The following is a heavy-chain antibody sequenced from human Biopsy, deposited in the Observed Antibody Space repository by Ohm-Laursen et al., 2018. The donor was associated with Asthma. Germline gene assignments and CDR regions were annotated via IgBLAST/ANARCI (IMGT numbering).Heavy chain of an antibody. D-gene: IGHD5-12*01. J-gene: IGHJ6*02. Sequence: ASVKVSCKASGDSFNNFAISWVRQAPGQGLEWMGGLIPVLGTPDHAQMFEGRVTITAAESTSTAYMELSSLRSEDTAVYYCARGYSGTDRIVYYYSGLEVWGQGTTVTVSS. CDR3: ARGYSGTDRIVYYYSGLEV. CDR2: LIPVLGTP. V-gene: IGHV1-69*13. CDR1: GDSFNNFA.